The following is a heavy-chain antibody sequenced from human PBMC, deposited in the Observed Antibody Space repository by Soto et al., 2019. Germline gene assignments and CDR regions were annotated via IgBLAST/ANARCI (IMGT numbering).Heavy chain of an antibody. CDR2: IWYDGSNK. Sequence: PGGSLRLSCAASGFTFSSYGMHWVRQAPGKGLEWVAVIWYDGSNKYYADSVKGRFTISRDNSKNTLYLQMNSLRAEDTAVYYCARGGDIVVLPAAGYGMDVWGQGTTVTVSS. J-gene: IGHJ6*02. CDR1: GFTFSSYG. D-gene: IGHD2-2*01. V-gene: IGHV3-33*01. CDR3: ARGGDIVVLPAAGYGMDV.